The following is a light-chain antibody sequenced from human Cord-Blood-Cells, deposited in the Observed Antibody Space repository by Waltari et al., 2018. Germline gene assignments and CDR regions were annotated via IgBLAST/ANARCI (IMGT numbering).Light chain of an antibody. J-gene: IGKJ3*01. CDR1: QGIRND. CDR2: AAS. CDR3: LQDYNYPFT. V-gene: IGKV1-6*01. Sequence: AIQTPQPQSSLYAFVGDRVPITCRASQGIRNDLGWYQQKPGKAPKLLIYAASSLQSGVPSRFSGSGSGTDFTLTISILQPEDFATYYCLQDYNYPFTFGPGTKVDIK.